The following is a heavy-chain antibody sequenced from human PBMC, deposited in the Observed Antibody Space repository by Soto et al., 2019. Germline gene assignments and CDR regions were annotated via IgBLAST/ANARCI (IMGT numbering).Heavy chain of an antibody. D-gene: IGHD3-22*01. CDR1: GFTFSSYA. Sequence: PVGSLRLSCAASGFTFSSYAMHWFRQAPVNGLEWVAVISYDGSNKYYADSVKGRFTISRDNSKNTLYLQMNSLRAEDTAVYYCARPIVVVISDAFDIWGQGTMVTVSS. J-gene: IGHJ3*02. CDR3: ARPIVVVISDAFDI. V-gene: IGHV3-30-3*01. CDR2: ISYDGSNK.